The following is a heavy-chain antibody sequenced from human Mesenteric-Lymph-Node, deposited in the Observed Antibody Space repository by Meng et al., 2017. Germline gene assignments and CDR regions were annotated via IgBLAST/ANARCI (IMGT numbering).Heavy chain of an antibody. CDR2: ISGYNGNT. Sequence: ASVKVSCKASGYTFTSYGISWVRQAPGQGLEWMGRISGYNGNTNYAQKLQGRVTMTTDTSTSTVYMELRSLRSEDTAVYYCARGVAGTISTIDWGQGKRVTVYS. CDR1: GYTFTSYG. CDR3: ARGVAGTISTID. D-gene: IGHD6-19*01. V-gene: IGHV1-18*01. J-gene: IGHJ4*02.